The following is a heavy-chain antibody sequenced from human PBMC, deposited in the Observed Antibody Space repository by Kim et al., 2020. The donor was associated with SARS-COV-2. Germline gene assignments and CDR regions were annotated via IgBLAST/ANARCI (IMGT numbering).Heavy chain of an antibody. Sequence: GGSLRLSCSASGFTLNNHAMHWARQAPGKGLECIATLNSHGAGTYYTDSVKGRFAISSDTSKNTLYLQMSSLRLEDTAVYYCVRGWAGWFDPWGPGTQVTVSS. D-gene: IGHD6-13*01. CDR1: GFTLNNHA. CDR2: LNSHGAGT. V-gene: IGHV3-64D*06. CDR3: VRGWAGWFDP. J-gene: IGHJ5*02.